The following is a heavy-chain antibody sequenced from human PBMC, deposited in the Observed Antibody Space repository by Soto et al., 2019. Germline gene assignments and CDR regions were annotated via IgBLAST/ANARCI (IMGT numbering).Heavy chain of an antibody. J-gene: IGHJ6*02. CDR2: IYYSGST. CDR3: ARAKRSNSSFLAYYYYYGMDV. CDR1: GGSISSGGYY. D-gene: IGHD6-6*01. V-gene: IGHV4-31*03. Sequence: QVQLQESGPGLVKPSQTLSLTCTVSGGSISSGGYYWSWIRQHPGKGLEWIGYIYYSGSTYYNPSLKSRVTISVDTSKNQFSLKLSSVTAADTAVYYYARAKRSNSSFLAYYYYYGMDVWGQGTTVTVSS.